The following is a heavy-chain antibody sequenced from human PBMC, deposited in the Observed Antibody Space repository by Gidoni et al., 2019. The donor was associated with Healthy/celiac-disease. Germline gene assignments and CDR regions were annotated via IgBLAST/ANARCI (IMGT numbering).Heavy chain of an antibody. CDR2: IIPIFGTA. V-gene: IGHV1-69*06. D-gene: IGHD1-20*01. J-gene: IGHJ2*01. CDR3: ASPYNWNPQQSWYFDL. CDR1: GGTFSSYA. Sequence: QVQLVQSGAEVKKPGYSVKVSCKASGGTFSSYAISWVRQAPGQGLEWMGGIIPIFGTANYAQKFQGRVTITADKSTSTAYMELSSLRSEDTAVYYCASPYNWNPQQSWYFDLWGRGTLVTVSS.